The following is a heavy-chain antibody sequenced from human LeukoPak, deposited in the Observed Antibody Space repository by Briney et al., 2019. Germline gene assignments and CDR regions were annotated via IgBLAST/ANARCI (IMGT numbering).Heavy chain of an antibody. CDR2: VNSDGSST. V-gene: IGHV3-74*01. Sequence: PGGSLRLSCAASGFTFSSYWMHWVRQVPGKGLVWVSRVNSDGSSTSYADSVKGRFTISRHNAKNTLYLQMNSLRAEDTAVYYCARDLDTYVVLIAYDTFDMWGQGTMVTVSS. D-gene: IGHD2-21*01. CDR1: GFTFSSYW. CDR3: ARDLDTYVVLIAYDTFDM. J-gene: IGHJ3*02.